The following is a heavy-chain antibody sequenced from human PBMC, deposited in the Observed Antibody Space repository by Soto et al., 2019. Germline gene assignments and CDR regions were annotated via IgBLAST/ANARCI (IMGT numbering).Heavy chain of an antibody. D-gene: IGHD3-22*01. CDR3: ASQQILNYYDSSGPNAY. J-gene: IGHJ4*02. Sequence: QVQLQESGPGLVKPSQTLSLTCTVSGGSISSGGYYWSWIRQHPGKGLEWIGYIYYSGSTYYNPSLKSRVTISVDTSKNQFSLKLSSVAAAGTVVYYCASQQILNYYDSSGPNAYWGQGTLVTVSS. CDR2: IYYSGST. V-gene: IGHV4-31*03. CDR1: GGSISSGGYY.